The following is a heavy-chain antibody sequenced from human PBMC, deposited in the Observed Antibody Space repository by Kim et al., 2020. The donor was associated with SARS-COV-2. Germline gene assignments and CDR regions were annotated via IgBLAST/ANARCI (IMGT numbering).Heavy chain of an antibody. CDR3: AREGRIMLTFGGLTDDAFDS. J-gene: IGHJ3*02. Sequence: GGSLRLSCAASGFTFSNYWLSWVRQAPGKGLEWVANVKQDGIGKYYVDSVKGRFTISRDDAKNSLYLQMNGLRAEDTAVYYCAREGRIMLTFGGLTDDAFDSWGQGTMVTVSS. V-gene: IGHV3-7*03. CDR1: GFTFSNYW. CDR2: VKQDGIGK. D-gene: IGHD3-16*01.